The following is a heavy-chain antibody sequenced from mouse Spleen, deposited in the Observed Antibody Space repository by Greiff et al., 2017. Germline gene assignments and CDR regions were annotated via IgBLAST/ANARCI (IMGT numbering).Heavy chain of an antibody. J-gene: IGHJ2*01. CDR1: GFTFSSYA. CDR3: ARHEGDRGAYFDY. D-gene: IGHD3-2*01. Sequence: EVKLMESGGGLVKPGGSLKLSCAASGFTFSSYAMSWVRQTPEKRLEWVATISSGGSYTYYPDSVKGRFTISRDNAKNTLYLQMSSLRSEDTAMYYCARHEGDRGAYFDYWGQGTTLTVSS. V-gene: IGHV5-9-3*01. CDR2: ISSGGSYT.